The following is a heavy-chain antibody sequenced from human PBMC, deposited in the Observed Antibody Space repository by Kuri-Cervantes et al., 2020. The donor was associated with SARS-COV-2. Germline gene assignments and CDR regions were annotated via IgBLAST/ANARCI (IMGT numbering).Heavy chain of an antibody. CDR1: GYTFTGYY. J-gene: IGHJ4*02. CDR2: INPNSGGT. CDR3: AREGFTGDGPGPFDY. V-gene: IGHV1-2*02. Sequence: ASVKVSCKASGYTFTGYYMHWVRQAPGQGLEWMGWINPNSGGTNYAQKFQGRVTMTRDTSISTAYMELSRLRSDDTAVYYYAREGFTGDGPGPFDYWGQGTLVTVSS. D-gene: IGHD7-27*01.